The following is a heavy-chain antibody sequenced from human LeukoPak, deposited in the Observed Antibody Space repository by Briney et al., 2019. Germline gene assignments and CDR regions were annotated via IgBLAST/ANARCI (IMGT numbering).Heavy chain of an antibody. CDR3: ARSRYYYDSSGYDLDY. CDR1: GGSISSGGYY. Sequence: SETLSLTCTVSGGSISSGGYYWSWIRQHPGKGLEWIGYIYYSGSTYYNPSLKSRVTISVDTSKNQFSLKLSSVTAADTAVYYCARSRYYYDSSGYDLDYRGQGTLVTVSS. J-gene: IGHJ4*02. CDR2: IYYSGST. D-gene: IGHD3-22*01. V-gene: IGHV4-31*03.